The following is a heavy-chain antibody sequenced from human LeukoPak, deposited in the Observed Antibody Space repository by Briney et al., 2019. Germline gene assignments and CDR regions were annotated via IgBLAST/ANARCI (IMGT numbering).Heavy chain of an antibody. CDR3: AGQGGVATTFDY. D-gene: IGHD5-12*01. J-gene: IGHJ4*02. V-gene: IGHV4-59*08. CDR1: GGSITGYY. Sequence: PSETLSLTCTVSGGSITGYYWNWIRQPPGKGLEWIGYIYYSGSTNYNPSLKSRVTISVDTSENQFSLKLNSVTAADTAVHYCAGQGGVATTFDYWGQGTLVTVSS. CDR2: IYYSGST.